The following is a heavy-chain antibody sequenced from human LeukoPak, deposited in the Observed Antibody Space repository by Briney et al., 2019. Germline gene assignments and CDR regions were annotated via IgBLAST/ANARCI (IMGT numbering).Heavy chain of an antibody. Sequence: SETLSLTCAVCGGSFSGYYWSWIRQPPGKGLEWIGEINHSGSTNYNPSLKSRVTISVDTSKNQFSLKLSSVTAADTAVYYCAIRAGYGRFGPWGQGTLVTVSS. V-gene: IGHV4-34*01. D-gene: IGHD5-12*01. CDR2: INHSGST. CDR3: AIRAGYGRFGP. J-gene: IGHJ5*02. CDR1: GGSFSGYY.